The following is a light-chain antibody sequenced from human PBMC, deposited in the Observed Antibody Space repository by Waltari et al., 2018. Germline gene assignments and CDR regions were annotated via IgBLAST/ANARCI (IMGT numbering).Light chain of an antibody. V-gene: IGKV2-29*02. CDR2: RVS. CDR3: MQALQNPFT. J-gene: IGKJ3*01. Sequence: DIVMTQTPLSLPVTPGEPASISCRSSQSLLHSNGNTYLYWYLQKPGQPPRLLMYRVSNRFSGVPDRFSGSGSGTDFTLKISRVEAEDVGVYYCMQALQNPFTFGPGTKLDIK. CDR1: QSLLHSNGNTY.